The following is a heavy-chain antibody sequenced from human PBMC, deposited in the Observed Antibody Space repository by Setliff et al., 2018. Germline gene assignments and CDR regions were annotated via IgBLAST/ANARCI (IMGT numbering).Heavy chain of an antibody. CDR1: GYPFIEHY. CDR2: IRPNGGGT. D-gene: IGHD3-16*01. J-gene: IGHJ4*02. CDR3: ARKGPNSSSHVFGY. Sequence: GASVKVSCKTSGYPFIEHYVNWVRQAPGQGLEWMGWIRPNGGGTHYAQKFQGRVTMTRDTANSTVYMDLSRLTSDDTAIYYCARKGPNSSSHVFGYWGQGTLVTVSS. V-gene: IGHV1-2*02.